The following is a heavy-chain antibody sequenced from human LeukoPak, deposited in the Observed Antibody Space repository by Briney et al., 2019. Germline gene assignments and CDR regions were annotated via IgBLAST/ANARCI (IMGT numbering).Heavy chain of an antibody. J-gene: IGHJ3*02. CDR1: GGTFSSYA. CDR3: ARDDSSGFGIAFDI. D-gene: IGHD3-22*01. Sequence: SVKFSCKASGGTFSSYAISWVRQAPGQGLEWMGRIIPILGIANYAQKFQGRVTITADKSTSTAYMELSSLRSEDTAVYYCARDDSSGFGIAFDIWGQGTMVTVSS. CDR2: IIPILGIA. V-gene: IGHV1-69*04.